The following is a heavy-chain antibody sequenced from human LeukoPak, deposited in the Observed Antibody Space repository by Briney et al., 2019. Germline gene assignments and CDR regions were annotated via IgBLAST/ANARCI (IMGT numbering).Heavy chain of an antibody. Sequence: ASVKVSCKASGGTFSSYAISWVRQAPGQGLEWMGWISAYNGNTNYAQKLQGRVTMTTDTSTSTAYMELRSLRSDDTAVYYCARVYYYDTSEDFDYWGQGTLVTVSS. CDR1: GGTFSSYA. V-gene: IGHV1-18*01. D-gene: IGHD3-22*01. CDR2: ISAYNGNT. CDR3: ARVYYYDTSEDFDY. J-gene: IGHJ4*02.